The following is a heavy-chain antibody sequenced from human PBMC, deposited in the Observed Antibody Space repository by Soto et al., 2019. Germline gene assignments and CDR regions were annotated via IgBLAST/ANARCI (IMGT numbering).Heavy chain of an antibody. CDR1: GFTFSSYS. D-gene: IGHD3-3*01. CDR2: ISSSSSTI. Sequence: GGSLRLSCAASGFTFSSYSMNWVRQAPGKGLEWVSYISSSSSTIYYADSVKGRFTISRDNVKNSLYLQMNSLRAEDTAVYYCARGLRFLEWLVFDYMDVWGKGTTVTVSS. CDR3: ARGLRFLEWLVFDYMDV. V-gene: IGHV3-48*01. J-gene: IGHJ6*03.